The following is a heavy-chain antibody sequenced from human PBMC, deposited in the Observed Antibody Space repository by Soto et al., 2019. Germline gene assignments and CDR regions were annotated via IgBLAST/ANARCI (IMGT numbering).Heavy chain of an antibody. V-gene: IGHV4-61*01. Sequence: SETLSLTCTVSGGSVSSGSYYWSWIRQPPGKGLEWIGYIYYSGSTNYNPSLKSRVTISVDTSKNQFSLKLSSVTAADTAEYYCARKANYYGSGSYYYYYYGMDVWGKGTTVTAPQ. CDR2: IYYSGST. CDR3: ARKANYYGSGSYYYYYYGMDV. J-gene: IGHJ6*04. CDR1: GGSVSSGSYY. D-gene: IGHD3-10*01.